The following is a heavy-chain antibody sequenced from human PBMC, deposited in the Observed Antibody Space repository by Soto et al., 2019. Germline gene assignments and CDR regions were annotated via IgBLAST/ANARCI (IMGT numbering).Heavy chain of an antibody. CDR2: IWYDGSNK. J-gene: IGHJ4*02. CDR1: GFTFSSGG. V-gene: IGHV3-33*01. CDR3: SRDSGTGIDELVH. D-gene: IGHD5-18*01. Sequence: SLRLPCTASGFTFSSGGKHWGRLPPCKGKEREAVIWYDGSNKYYVDSVKGRFTISSDNSKNKLYLLMHSLRAADTAVYYYSRDSGTGIDELVHWGQGTLVTVPS.